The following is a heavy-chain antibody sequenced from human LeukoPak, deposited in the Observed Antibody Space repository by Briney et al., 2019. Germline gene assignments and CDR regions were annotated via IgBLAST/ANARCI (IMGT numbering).Heavy chain of an antibody. J-gene: IGHJ4*02. CDR1: GGTFSSYA. D-gene: IGHD3-22*01. Sequence: SVKVSCKASGGTFSSYAISWVRQAPGQGLEWMGRIIPILGIANYAQKFQGRVTITADKSTSTAYMELSSLRSEDTAVYYCARVVDDSRSDYFDYWGQGTLVTVSS. CDR3: ARVVDDSRSDYFDY. V-gene: IGHV1-69*04. CDR2: IIPILGIA.